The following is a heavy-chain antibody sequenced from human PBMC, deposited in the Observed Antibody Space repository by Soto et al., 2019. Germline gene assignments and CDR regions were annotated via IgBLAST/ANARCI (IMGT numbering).Heavy chain of an antibody. J-gene: IGHJ4*02. Sequence: QITLKESGPTLVKPTQTLTLTCTFSGFSLSTSGVGVGWIRQPPGKALEWLALIYWDDDKRYSPSLKSRLTITTDTSKNQVVLTTTNMDPVDTATYYCAHSEAAAGPTHFDYWGQGTLVTVSS. CDR2: IYWDDDK. CDR3: AHSEAAAGPTHFDY. D-gene: IGHD6-13*01. CDR1: GFSLSTSGVG. V-gene: IGHV2-5*02.